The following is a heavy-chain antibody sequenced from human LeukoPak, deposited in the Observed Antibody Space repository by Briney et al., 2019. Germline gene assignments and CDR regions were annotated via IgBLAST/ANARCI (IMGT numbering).Heavy chain of an antibody. D-gene: IGHD6-13*01. J-gene: IGHJ4*02. Sequence: PGRSLRLSCAASGFTFSSYGMHWVRQAPGKGLEWVAVISYDGSNKYYADSVKGRFTISRDNSKNTLYLQMNSLRAEDTAVYYCAKGKGIAAADYWGQGTLVTVSS. V-gene: IGHV3-30*18. CDR3: AKGKGIAAADY. CDR2: ISYDGSNK. CDR1: GFTFSSYG.